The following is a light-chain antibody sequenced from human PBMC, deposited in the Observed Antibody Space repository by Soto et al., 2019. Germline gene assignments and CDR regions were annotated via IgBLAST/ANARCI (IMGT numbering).Light chain of an antibody. CDR1: QSLVYSDGNTS. Sequence: DVVMTQSPLSLPVTLGQPASISCRSSQSLVYSDGNTSLNWFQQRPGQSPRRLIYKVSNRDSGVPDRFSGSGSGTDFALQISRVEAEDVGVYDCMQGTHGPPFGQGTKVDIK. J-gene: IGKJ1*01. CDR3: MQGTHGPP. V-gene: IGKV2-30*01. CDR2: KVS.